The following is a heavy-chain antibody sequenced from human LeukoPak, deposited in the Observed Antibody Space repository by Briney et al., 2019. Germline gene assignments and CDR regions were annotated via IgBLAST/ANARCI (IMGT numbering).Heavy chain of an antibody. D-gene: IGHD6-6*01. CDR3: ARVYSSSSPTDY. J-gene: IGHJ4*02. CDR2: INPNSGGT. V-gene: IGHV1-2*06. Sequence: ASVKVSCKASGYTFTGYYMHWVRQAPGQGLEWMGRINPNSGGTNYAQKFQGRVTMTRDTSISTAYMELSRLRCDDTAVYYCARVYSSSSPTDYWGQGTLVTVSS. CDR1: GYTFTGYY.